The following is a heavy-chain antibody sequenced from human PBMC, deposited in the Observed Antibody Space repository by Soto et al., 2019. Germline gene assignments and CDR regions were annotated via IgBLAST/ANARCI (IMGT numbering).Heavy chain of an antibody. D-gene: IGHD2-15*01. CDR1: DYTFNSYG. J-gene: IGHJ4*02. V-gene: IGHV1-18*01. Sequence: QVHLVQSGDELKKPGASVKVSCKASDYTFNSYGISWVRKAPGQGLEWMGWLSGDNGDIKYAQKFQGRVTMTTDISTSTVYMELRSLSSDDTAVYFCAGSRGFGFDFWGQGTLVTVSS. CDR2: LSGDNGDI. CDR3: AGSRGFGFDF.